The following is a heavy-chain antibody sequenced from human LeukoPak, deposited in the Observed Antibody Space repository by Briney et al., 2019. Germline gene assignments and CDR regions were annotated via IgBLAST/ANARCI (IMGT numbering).Heavy chain of an antibody. V-gene: IGHV3-11*06. CDR2: SSSYT. CDR3: ARDISTYGSGSSQFDY. J-gene: IGHJ4*02. D-gene: IGHD3-10*01. Sequence: SSSYTNYADSVKGRFTISRDNAKNSLYLQINSLRAEDTAVYYCARDISTYGSGSSQFDYWGQGTLVTVSS.